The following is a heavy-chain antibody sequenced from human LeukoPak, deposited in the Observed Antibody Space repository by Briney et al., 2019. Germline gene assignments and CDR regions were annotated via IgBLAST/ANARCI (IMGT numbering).Heavy chain of an antibody. D-gene: IGHD6-19*01. CDR2: INAGTGYT. CDR3: AKDLMDTSAWYGAFDI. Sequence: ASVKVSCKASGYTFTNYVMHWVRQAPGQRLEWMGWINAGTGYTEYSQNSQGRVTFSRDESASTAYMELSSLRSEDTAVYYCAKDLMDTSAWYGAFDIWGQGTMVTVSS. V-gene: IGHV1-3*01. CDR1: GYTFTNYV. J-gene: IGHJ3*02.